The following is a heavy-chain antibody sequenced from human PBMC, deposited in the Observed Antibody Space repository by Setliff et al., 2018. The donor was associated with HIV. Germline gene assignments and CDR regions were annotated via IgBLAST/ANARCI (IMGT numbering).Heavy chain of an antibody. D-gene: IGHD3-16*02. CDR2: IKQDGSEK. V-gene: IGHV3-7*04. CDR1: GFTFSSYW. CDR3: ARLWSYDYVWGSYRPVDY. J-gene: IGHJ4*02. Sequence: GSLRLSCAASGFTFSSYWMSWVRQAPGKGLEWVANIKQDGSEKYYVDSVKGRFTISRDNAKNSLYLQMNSLRAEDTGVYYCARLWSYDYVWGSYRPVDYWGRGTLVTVSS.